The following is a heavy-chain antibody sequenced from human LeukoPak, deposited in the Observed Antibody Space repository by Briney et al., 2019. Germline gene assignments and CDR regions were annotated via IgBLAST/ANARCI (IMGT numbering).Heavy chain of an antibody. D-gene: IGHD3-22*01. CDR2: INPNSGGT. J-gene: IGHJ3*02. CDR1: GYTFTGYY. V-gene: IGHV1-2*02. Sequence: GASVKVSCKASGYTFTGYYMHWVRQAPGQGLEWMGWINPNSGGTNFAQKFQGRVTMTRDTSISTAYMELSRLRSDDTAVYYCATRGTITMIVDPGAFDIWGQGTMVTVSS. CDR3: ATRGTITMIVDPGAFDI.